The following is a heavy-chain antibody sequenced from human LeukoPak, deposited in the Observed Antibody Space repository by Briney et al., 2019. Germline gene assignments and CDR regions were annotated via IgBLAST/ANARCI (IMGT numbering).Heavy chain of an antibody. CDR3: ARETLALDIVATIAPDAFDI. D-gene: IGHD5-12*01. CDR2: IIPIFGTA. J-gene: IGHJ3*02. Sequence: SVKVSCKASGGTFSSYAISWVRQAPGQGLEWMGGIIPIFGTANYAQKFQGRVTMTRDTSTSTVYMELSSLRSEDTAVYYCARETLALDIVATIAPDAFDIWGQGTMVTVSS. V-gene: IGHV1-69*05. CDR1: GGTFSSYA.